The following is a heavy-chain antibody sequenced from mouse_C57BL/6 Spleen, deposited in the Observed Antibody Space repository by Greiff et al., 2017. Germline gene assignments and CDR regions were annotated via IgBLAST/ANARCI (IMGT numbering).Heavy chain of an antibody. Sequence: VQLKQSGPELVKPGASVTITCTASGYSFTGYYMNWVKQSSQKSLQWIGEINPSTGGTTYNPTFKATDTLTVDKSSSTAYMQLKGLTSEDSAVYYCASLDGYSDYWGQGTTPTVSS. CDR3: ASLDGYSDY. J-gene: IGHJ2*01. CDR2: INPSTGGT. CDR1: GYSFTGYY. V-gene: IGHV1-42*01. D-gene: IGHD2-3*01.